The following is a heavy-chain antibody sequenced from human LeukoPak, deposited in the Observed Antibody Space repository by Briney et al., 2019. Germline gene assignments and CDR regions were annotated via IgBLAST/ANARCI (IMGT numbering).Heavy chain of an antibody. CDR2: ISSNGGST. Sequence: GGSLRFSGAASGFTFSSYAMHWVRQAQGKGLEYVLAISSNGGSTYYANSVKGRFTIFRDNSENTLYLQMGSLRAEDMAVYYCARGAIIVGATEGFDYWGQGTLVTVSS. CDR3: ARGAIIVGATEGFDY. CDR1: GFTFSSYA. V-gene: IGHV3-64*01. J-gene: IGHJ4*02. D-gene: IGHD1-26*01.